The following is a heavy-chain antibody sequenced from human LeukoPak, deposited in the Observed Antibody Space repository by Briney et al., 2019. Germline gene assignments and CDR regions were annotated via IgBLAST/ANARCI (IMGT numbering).Heavy chain of an antibody. V-gene: IGHV3-66*01. CDR2: IYSDGST. CDR3: ARDLTYGSKRGYYFDY. D-gene: IGHD4-23*01. Sequence: PGGSLRLSCAASRFTVSDKYMSWVRQAPGKGLEWVSVIYSDGSTYYADSVKGRFTISRDNSKNTLYLQMNSLRAEDTAVYYCARDLTYGSKRGYYFDYWGQGTLVTVSS. J-gene: IGHJ4*02. CDR1: RFTVSDKY.